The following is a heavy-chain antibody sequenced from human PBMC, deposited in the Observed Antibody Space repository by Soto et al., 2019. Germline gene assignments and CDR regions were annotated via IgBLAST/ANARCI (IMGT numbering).Heavy chain of an antibody. D-gene: IGHD1-1*01. Sequence: QVQLVESGGGVVQPGRSLRLSCAASGFTFSTNIMHLVRQAPGKGLEWVAIISYDGSNKYYADSVKGRFTISRDNSKNTLYLQMNSLRPEDTAAYYCVRDCTTYDMDVWGQGTTVTVSS. J-gene: IGHJ6*02. CDR2: ISYDGSNK. CDR3: VRDCTTYDMDV. V-gene: IGHV3-30-3*01. CDR1: GFTFSTNI.